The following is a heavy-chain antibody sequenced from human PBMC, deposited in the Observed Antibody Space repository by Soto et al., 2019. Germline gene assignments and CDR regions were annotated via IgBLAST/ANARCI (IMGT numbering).Heavy chain of an antibody. CDR1: GYTFTSYA. D-gene: IGHD3-10*01. V-gene: IGHV1-3*05. Sequence: QVQLVQSGAEEKKPGASVKVSCKASGYTFTSYAMHWVRQAPGQWLEWMGWINVGNGNTKYSQKFQGRVTITRDTSASTAYMELSSLRSEDTAVYYCARDRFGDYWGQGTLVTVSS. CDR3: ARDRFGDY. CDR2: INVGNGNT. J-gene: IGHJ4*02.